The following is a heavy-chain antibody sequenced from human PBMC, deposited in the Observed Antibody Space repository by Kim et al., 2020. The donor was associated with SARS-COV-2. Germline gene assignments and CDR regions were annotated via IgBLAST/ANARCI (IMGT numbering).Heavy chain of an antibody. J-gene: IGHJ4*02. CDR2: ITPIDGHT. V-gene: IGHV1-46*01. CDR1: GYIFTSNK. CDR3: ARDNTAWSVDY. D-gene: IGHD2-21*02. Sequence: ASVKVSCKASGYIFTSNKMHWVRQAPGQGLEWMGIITPIDGHTSYTQKFQGRVTMTRDTSTSTVYMELSSLKSEDTAVYFCARDNTAWSVDYWGQGTLVTVSS.